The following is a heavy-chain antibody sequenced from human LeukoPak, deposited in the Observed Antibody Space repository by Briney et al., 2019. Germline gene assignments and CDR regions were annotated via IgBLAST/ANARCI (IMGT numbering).Heavy chain of an antibody. J-gene: IGHJ6*02. V-gene: IGHV3-23*01. CDR3: ASPYCSGGSCYSHYYGMDV. CDR2: ISGSGGST. Sequence: GGSLRLSCAASGFTFSSYAMSWVRQAPGEGLEWVSSISGSGGSTYYADSVKGRFTISRDNSKNTLYLQMNSLRAEDTAVYYCASPYCSGGSCYSHYYGMDVWGQGTTVTVSS. D-gene: IGHD2-15*01. CDR1: GFTFSSYA.